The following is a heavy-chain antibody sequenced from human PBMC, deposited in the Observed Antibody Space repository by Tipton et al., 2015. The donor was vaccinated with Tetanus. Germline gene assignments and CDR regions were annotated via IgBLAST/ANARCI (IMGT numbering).Heavy chain of an antibody. CDR1: GGSISSYY. Sequence: LSLTCTVSGGSISSYYWSWIRQPPGKGLEWIGYIYYSGRTNYNPSLKSRVTISVDTSKNQFSLKLSSVTAADTAVYYCARGQLLSRDWFDPWGQGTLVTVSS. J-gene: IGHJ5*02. CDR2: IYYSGRT. CDR3: ARGQLLSRDWFDP. D-gene: IGHD2-2*01. V-gene: IGHV4-59*01.